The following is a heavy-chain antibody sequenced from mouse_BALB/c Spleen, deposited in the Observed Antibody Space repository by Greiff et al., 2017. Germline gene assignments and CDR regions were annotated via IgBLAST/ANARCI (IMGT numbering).Heavy chain of an antibody. J-gene: IGHJ3*01. CDR3: TRPYYGPWFAY. CDR1: GYTFTSYW. CDR2: IDPSDSYT. Sequence: QVQLQQPGAELVKPGASVKMSCKASGYTFTSYWMHWVKQRPGQGLEWIGVIDPSDSYTSYNQKFKGKATLTVDTSSSTAYMQLSSLTSEDSAVYYCTRPYYGPWFAYWGQGTLVTVSA. D-gene: IGHD1-1*01. V-gene: IGHV1S127*01.